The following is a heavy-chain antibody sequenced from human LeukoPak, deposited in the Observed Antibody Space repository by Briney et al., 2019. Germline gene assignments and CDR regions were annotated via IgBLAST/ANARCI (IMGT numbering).Heavy chain of an antibody. CDR3: ARGTMVRDPNAFDI. Sequence: PSETLSLTCTVSGGSISSSSYYWGWIRQPPGKGQEWIGSIYYSGSTYYNPSLKSRVTISVDTSKNQFSLKLSSVTAADTAVYYCARGTMVRDPNAFDIWGQGTMVTVSS. CDR1: GGSISSSSYY. CDR2: IYYSGST. J-gene: IGHJ3*02. D-gene: IGHD3-10*01. V-gene: IGHV4-39*07.